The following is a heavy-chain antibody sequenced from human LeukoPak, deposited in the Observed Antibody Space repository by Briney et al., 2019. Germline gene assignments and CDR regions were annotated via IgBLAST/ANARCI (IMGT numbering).Heavy chain of an antibody. Sequence: ASVKVSCKVSGYTLTELSMHWVRQAPGQGLEWMGGFDADDGETIYAQKFQGRVTMTEDTSTATAYMELSSLRSQDRAVFSVATDRDVVAWNWFDPWGQGTLVTVSS. CDR1: GYTLTELS. CDR3: ATDRDVVAWNWFDP. CDR2: FDADDGET. V-gene: IGHV1-24*01. D-gene: IGHD2-2*01. J-gene: IGHJ5*02.